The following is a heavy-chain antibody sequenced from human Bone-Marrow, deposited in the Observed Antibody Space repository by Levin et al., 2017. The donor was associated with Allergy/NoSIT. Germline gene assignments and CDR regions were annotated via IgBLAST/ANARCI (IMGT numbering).Heavy chain of an antibody. CDR3: ARENFDSDYSYYGMDV. J-gene: IGHJ6*02. CDR1: GDTFSSYT. CDR2: IIPGLDLT. D-gene: IGHD3-22*01. V-gene: IGHV1-69*04. Sequence: SVKVSCKASGDTFSSYTVSWVRQAPGQGLEWMGRIIPGLDLTNYAQKFQDRVTITADKSTNTAYMELRSLRSEDTAMYYCARENFDSDYSYYGMDVWGQGTTVTVSS.